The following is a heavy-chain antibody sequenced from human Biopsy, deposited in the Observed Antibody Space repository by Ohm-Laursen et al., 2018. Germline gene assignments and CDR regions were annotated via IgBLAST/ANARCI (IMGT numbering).Heavy chain of an antibody. CDR3: AKDKGAHINSGDLYYFDS. D-gene: IGHD1-1*01. Sequence: SLRLSCTASRFTFEDYTMHWVRLTPGKGLEWVSGIDWNRGSIAYGDSVKGRFTISRDNGKNFLYLQMSSLRVEDTALYFCAKDKGAHINSGDLYYFDSWGPGTMVTVSA. CDR1: RFTFEDYT. J-gene: IGHJ4*02. CDR2: IDWNRGSI. V-gene: IGHV3-9*01.